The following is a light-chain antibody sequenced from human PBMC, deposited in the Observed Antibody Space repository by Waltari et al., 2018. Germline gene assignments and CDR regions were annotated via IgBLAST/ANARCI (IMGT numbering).Light chain of an antibody. J-gene: IGLJ2*01. V-gene: IGLV2-8*01. CDR2: EVS. Sequence: QSALTQPPSASGSPGQSVTIPCPGTSTDLGVYNYVSWYQQHPGKAPKLLIYEVSERPSGVPDRFSGSKSGITASLTVFGLQTEDEADYYCASFAGSNTLFGGGTKLTVL. CDR1: STDLGVYNY. CDR3: ASFAGSNTL.